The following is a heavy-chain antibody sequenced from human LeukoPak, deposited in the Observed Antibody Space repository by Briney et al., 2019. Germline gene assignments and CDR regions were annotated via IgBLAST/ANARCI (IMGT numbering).Heavy chain of an antibody. Sequence: PGGSLRLSCAASGFTFSSYGMHWVRQAPGKGLEWVAVIWYDGSNKYYADSVKGRFTISRDNSKNTLYLQMNSLRAEDTAVYYCAREACSGGSCYGEFGYWGQGTLVTVSS. D-gene: IGHD2-15*01. J-gene: IGHJ4*02. CDR3: AREACSGGSCYGEFGY. V-gene: IGHV3-33*01. CDR1: GFTFSSYG. CDR2: IWYDGSNK.